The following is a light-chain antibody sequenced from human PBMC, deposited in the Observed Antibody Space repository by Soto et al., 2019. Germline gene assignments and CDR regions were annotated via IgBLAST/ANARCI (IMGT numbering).Light chain of an antibody. Sequence: QSVLTQPASVSGSPGQSITISCTGTSSDVGSYNLVSWYQQHPGKAPKLMIYEDTRRPSGVSNRFSGSKSGNTASLTISGLQAEDEADYYCCSYAGIRTYVFGTGTKVTVL. J-gene: IGLJ1*01. CDR1: SSDVGSYNL. CDR2: EDT. V-gene: IGLV2-23*01. CDR3: CSYAGIRTYV.